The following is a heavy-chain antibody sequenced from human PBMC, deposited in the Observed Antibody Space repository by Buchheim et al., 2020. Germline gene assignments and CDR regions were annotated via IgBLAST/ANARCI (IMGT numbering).Heavy chain of an antibody. J-gene: IGHJ4*02. CDR3: ARGQSVAAPFDY. CDR2: INHSGST. Sequence: QVQLQQWGAGLLKPSETLSLTCAVYGGSFSSYYCSWIRQPPGKGLEWIGEINHSGSTNYNPSLKSRVTISVGTSKKQFSLKLSSVTAADTAVYYCARGQSVAAPFDYWGQGTL. CDR1: GGSFSSYY. D-gene: IGHD6-19*01. V-gene: IGHV4-34*01.